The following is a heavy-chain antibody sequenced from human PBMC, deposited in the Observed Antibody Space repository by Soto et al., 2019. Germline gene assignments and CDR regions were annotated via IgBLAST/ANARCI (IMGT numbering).Heavy chain of an antibody. J-gene: IGHJ3*02. V-gene: IGHV3-23*01. CDR1: GFTFSNYA. CDR2: ISGSGGST. CDR3: AKALSGDFDAFDI. Sequence: QPGGSVRLSCAASGFTFSNYAMSWVRQAPGKGLEWVSSISGSGGSTHYADSVEGRFTISRDNYQNTLYLQMNSLRAEDTTVYYCAKALSGDFDAFDIWGQGTMVTVSS. D-gene: IGHD4-17*01.